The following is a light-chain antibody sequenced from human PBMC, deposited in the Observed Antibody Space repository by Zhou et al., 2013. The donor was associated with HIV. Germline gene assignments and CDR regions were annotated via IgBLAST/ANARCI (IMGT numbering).Light chain of an antibody. CDR3: QQRTNRPPWT. J-gene: IGKJ1*01. Sequence: DIFLTQSPATLSLSPGERATLSCRASESISRYLAWYQQKSGQAPRLLIYDGSDRATGIPARFNGSGSGTDFTLTISNLEPEDCAVYYCQQRTNRPPWTFGQGTQGGN. V-gene: IGKV3-11*01. CDR1: ESISRY. CDR2: DGS.